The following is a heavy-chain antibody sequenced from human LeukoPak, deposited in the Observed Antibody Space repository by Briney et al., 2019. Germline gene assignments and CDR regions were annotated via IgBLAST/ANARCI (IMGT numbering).Heavy chain of an antibody. Sequence: SETLSLTCTVSGYSISSGYYWSWIRQPPGKGLEWIGYIYYSGSTNYNPSLKSRVTISVDTSKNQFSLKLSSVTAADTAVYYCARASRPATIFGVVTQHYFDYWGQGTLVTVSS. CDR3: ARASRPATIFGVVTQHYFDY. V-gene: IGHV4-61*01. J-gene: IGHJ4*01. CDR1: GYSISSGYY. CDR2: IYYSGST. D-gene: IGHD3-3*01.